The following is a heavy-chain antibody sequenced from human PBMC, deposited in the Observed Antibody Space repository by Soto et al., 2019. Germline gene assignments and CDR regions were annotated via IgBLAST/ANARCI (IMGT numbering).Heavy chain of an antibody. CDR1: GGTFSSYA. CDR2: IIPIFGTA. J-gene: IGHJ6*02. V-gene: IGHV1-69*01. CDR3: AREDGYSSSYPYYYYGMVV. D-gene: IGHD6-13*01. Sequence: QVQLVQSGAEVKKPGSSVKVSCKASGGTFSSYAISWVRQAPGQGLEWMGGIIPIFGTANYAQKFQGRVTITADESTSTAYMELSSPRSEDTAVYYCAREDGYSSSYPYYYYGMVVWGQGTTVTVSS.